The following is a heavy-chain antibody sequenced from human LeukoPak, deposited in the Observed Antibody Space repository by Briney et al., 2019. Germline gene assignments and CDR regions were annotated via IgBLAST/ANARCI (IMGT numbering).Heavy chain of an antibody. V-gene: IGHV3-48*03. J-gene: IGHJ4*02. CDR3: TTLTVASNFDY. D-gene: IGHD6-19*01. CDR2: ISSSGTTT. Sequence: GGSLRLSCAASGFSFSVYEMHWVRQAPGKGLEWISDISSSGTTTYYADSVKGRFTISRDNAKNSLYLQMNSLRAEDTAVYCCTTLTVASNFDYWGQGTLVTVSS. CDR1: GFSFSVYE.